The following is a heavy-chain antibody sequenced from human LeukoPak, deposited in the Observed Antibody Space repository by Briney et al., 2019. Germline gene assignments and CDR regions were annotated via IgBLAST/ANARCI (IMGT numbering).Heavy chain of an antibody. Sequence: PGGSLRLSCAASGFTFSEYWMTWVRQAPGKGPEWVASIHQDGSGSHLVDSVKGRFTISRDNAKNSLYLQLSSLTADDTAVYYCSKGAGYEQESRLEYWGQGALVTVSS. CDR3: SKGAGYEQESRLEY. D-gene: IGHD1-1*01. CDR2: IHQDGSGS. CDR1: GFTFSEYW. J-gene: IGHJ4*02. V-gene: IGHV3-7*03.